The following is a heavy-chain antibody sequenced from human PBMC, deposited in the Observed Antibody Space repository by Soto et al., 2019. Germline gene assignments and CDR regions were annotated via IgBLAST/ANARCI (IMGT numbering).Heavy chain of an antibody. CDR1: GGSISRSSYY. D-gene: IGHD4-17*01. CDR3: ARHAYGDYGVYYYYYMDV. V-gene: IGHV4-39*01. J-gene: IGHJ6*03. CDR2: IYYSGST. Sequence: SETLSLTCTVSGGSISRSSYYWGWIRQPPGKGLEWIGSIYYSGSTYYNPSLKSRVTISVDTSKNQFSLKLSSVTAADTAVYYCARHAYGDYGVYYYYYMDVWGKGTTVTVSS.